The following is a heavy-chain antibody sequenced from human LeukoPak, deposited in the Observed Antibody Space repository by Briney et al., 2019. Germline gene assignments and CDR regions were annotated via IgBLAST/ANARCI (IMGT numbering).Heavy chain of an antibody. V-gene: IGHV3-23*01. CDR1: GFNFTNYN. J-gene: IGHJ6*02. CDR2: ISGSGGST. Sequence: GGSLRLSCAASGFNFTNYNMNWVRQAPGKGLEWVSVISGSGGSTAHADSVKGRFTITRDNSKNTLYLQMNSLRAEDTAVYYCARGWTQPSGDGMGVWGQGTTVIVSS. D-gene: IGHD5-18*01. CDR3: ARGWTQPSGDGMGV.